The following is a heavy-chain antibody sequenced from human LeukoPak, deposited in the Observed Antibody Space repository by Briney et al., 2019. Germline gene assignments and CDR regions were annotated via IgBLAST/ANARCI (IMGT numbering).Heavy chain of an antibody. Sequence: PGGSLRLSCAASGFTISSYWMNWVRQAPGKGLEWVANIKEDGSEQYYVDSVKGRFTISRDNAKKSLYLQMNSLRAEDTAVYFCGMAMDVWGQGTTVTVSS. CDR1: GFTISSYW. V-gene: IGHV3-7*03. J-gene: IGHJ6*02. CDR3: GMAMDV. CDR2: IKEDGSEQ.